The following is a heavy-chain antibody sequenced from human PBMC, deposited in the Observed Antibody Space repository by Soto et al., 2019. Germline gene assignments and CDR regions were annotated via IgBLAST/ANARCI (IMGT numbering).Heavy chain of an antibody. D-gene: IGHD2-8*01. J-gene: IGHJ3*02. Sequence: SELLSQARTVSSGSISRYSWWYIRHPPGKGLEWIGYIYYSGSTNYNPALKSRVTISVDTSKNQFSLKLSSVTAADTAVYYCARDANGDAFDIWGQGTMVTVSS. V-gene: IGHV4-59*01. CDR3: ARDANGDAFDI. CDR2: IYYSGST. CDR1: SGSISRYS.